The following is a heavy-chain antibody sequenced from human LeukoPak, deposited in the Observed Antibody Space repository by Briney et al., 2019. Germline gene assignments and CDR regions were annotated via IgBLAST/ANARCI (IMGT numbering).Heavy chain of an antibody. D-gene: IGHD3-10*01. CDR3: AEEVLLWFGAPGPNHLDY. J-gene: IGHJ4*02. CDR1: GFTFSSYG. V-gene: IGHV3-33*06. CDR2: IWYDGSNK. Sequence: GGSLRLSCAASGFTFSSYGMHWVRQAPGKGLEWVAVIWYDGSNKYYADSVKGRFTISRDNSKNTLYLQMNSLRAEDTAVYYCAEEVLLWFGAPGPNHLDYWGQGTLVTVCS.